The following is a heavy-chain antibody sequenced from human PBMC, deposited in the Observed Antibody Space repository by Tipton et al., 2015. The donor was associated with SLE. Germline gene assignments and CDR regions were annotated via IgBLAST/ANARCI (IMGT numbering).Heavy chain of an antibody. CDR1: GGSISSSSFY. V-gene: IGHV4-39*07. J-gene: IGHJ2*01. CDR3: ARTAGRSVKLWYFDL. CDR2: IFYNGRT. Sequence: TLSLTCTVSGGSISSSSFYWGWIRQPPGKGLEWIGSIFYNGRTYYNPSLKSRVTISLVTSKNQLSLRLSSVTDVDTAVYYCARTAGRSVKLWYFDLWGRGTLVTVSS. D-gene: IGHD5-18*01.